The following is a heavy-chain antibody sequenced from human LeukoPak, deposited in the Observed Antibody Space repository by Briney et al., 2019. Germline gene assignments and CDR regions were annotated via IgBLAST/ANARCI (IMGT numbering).Heavy chain of an antibody. CDR1: GFTFSDYY. V-gene: IGHV3-11*01. Sequence: GGSLRLSCAASGFTFSDYYMSWIRQAPGKGLEWGSYISSSGSTIYYADSVKGRFTISRDNAKNSLYLQMNSLRAEDTAVYYCARDLGAYSSGWYGTGYWGQGTLVTVSS. CDR3: ARDLGAYSSGWYGTGY. CDR2: ISSSGSTI. J-gene: IGHJ4*02. D-gene: IGHD6-19*01.